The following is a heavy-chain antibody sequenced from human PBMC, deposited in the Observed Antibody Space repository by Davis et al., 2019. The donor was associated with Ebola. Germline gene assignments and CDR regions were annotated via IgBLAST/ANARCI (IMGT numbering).Heavy chain of an antibody. CDR3: ERPARVVIVRPDAFDI. CDR2: ISSSSSYI. J-gene: IGHJ3*02. Sequence: GESLKISCAASGITFINAWMSWVRQAPGKGLEWVSSISSSSSYIYYADSVKGRFTISRDNAKNSLYLQMNSLRAEDTAVYYCERPARVVIVRPDAFDIWGQGTMVTVSS. CDR1: GITFINAW. D-gene: IGHD3-22*01. V-gene: IGHV3-21*01.